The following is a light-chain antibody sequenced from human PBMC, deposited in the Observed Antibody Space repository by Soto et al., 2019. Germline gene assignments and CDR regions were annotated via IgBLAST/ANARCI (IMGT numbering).Light chain of an antibody. V-gene: IGKV3-11*01. CDR2: DAS. CDR3: QQRSNWPPFT. Sequence: EIVLTQSPATLSLSPGERATLSCRASQSVSNLLAWYQQKPGQAPRLLIYDASNRATGVPARFSGSGSGTDFTLPISSLEPEDFAVYFCQQRSNWPPFTFGPGTKVDIK. CDR1: QSVSNL. J-gene: IGKJ3*01.